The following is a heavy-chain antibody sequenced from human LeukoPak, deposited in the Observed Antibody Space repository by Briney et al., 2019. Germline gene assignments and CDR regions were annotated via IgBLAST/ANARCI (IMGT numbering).Heavy chain of an antibody. J-gene: IGHJ6*04. D-gene: IGHD3-10*02. CDR3: AELGITMIGGV. CDR1: GFAFSDYA. Sequence: GGSLRLPCAASGFAFSDYAMTWVRQAPGKGLEWVSYISSSGSTIYYADSVKGRFTISRDNAKNSLYLQMNSLRAEDTAVYYCAELGITMIGGVWGKGTTVTISS. CDR2: ISSSGSTI. V-gene: IGHV3-48*03.